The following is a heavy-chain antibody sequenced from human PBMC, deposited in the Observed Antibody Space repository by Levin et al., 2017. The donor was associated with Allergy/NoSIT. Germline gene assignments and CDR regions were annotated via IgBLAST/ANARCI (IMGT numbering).Heavy chain of an antibody. CDR2: MNPNSGNT. D-gene: IGHD3-3*01. J-gene: IGHJ6*02. CDR1: GYTFTSYD. CDR3: ASNSPKVTGDLRFLEWLPHYYYGMDV. Sequence: ASVKVSCKASGYTFTSYDINWVRQATGQGLEWMGWMNPNSGNTGYAQKFQGRVTMTRNTSISTAYMELSSLRSEDTAVYYCASNSPKVTGDLRFLEWLPHYYYGMDVWGQGTTVTVSS. V-gene: IGHV1-8*01.